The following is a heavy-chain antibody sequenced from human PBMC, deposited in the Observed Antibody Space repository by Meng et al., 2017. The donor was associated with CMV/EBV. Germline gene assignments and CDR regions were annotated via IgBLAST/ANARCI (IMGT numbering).Heavy chain of an antibody. V-gene: IGHV4-34*01. CDR2: INHSGST. D-gene: IGHD3-3*01. CDR3: ARGDPVLRFVEWLPRYYGMDV. Sequence: GSLRLSCAVYGGSFSGYYWSWIRQPPGKGLEWIGEINHSGSTNYNPSLKSRVTISVDTSKNQFSLKLSSVTAADTAVYYCARGDPVLRFVEWLPRYYGMDVWGQGTTVTVSS. J-gene: IGHJ6*02. CDR1: GGSFSGYY.